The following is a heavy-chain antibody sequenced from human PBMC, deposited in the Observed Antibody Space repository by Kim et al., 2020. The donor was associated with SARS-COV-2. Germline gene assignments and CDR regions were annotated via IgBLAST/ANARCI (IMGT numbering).Heavy chain of an antibody. D-gene: IGHD3-22*01. J-gene: IGHJ2*01. Sequence: GGSLRLSCAASGFTFSNAWMSWVRQAPGKGLEWVGRIKSKTDGGTTDYAAPVKGRFTISRDDSKNTLYLQMNSLKTEDTAVYYCTTIIVVVITTPYDWYFDLWGRGTLVTVSS. CDR2: IKSKTDGGTT. CDR3: TTIIVVVITTPYDWYFDL. CDR1: GFTFSNAW. V-gene: IGHV3-15*01.